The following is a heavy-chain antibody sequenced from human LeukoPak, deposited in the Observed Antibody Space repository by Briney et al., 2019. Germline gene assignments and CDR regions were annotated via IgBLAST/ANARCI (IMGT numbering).Heavy chain of an antibody. CDR2: ISAYNGNT. J-gene: IGHJ4*02. CDR3: ATEVGATLYYFDY. Sequence: GASVKVSCKASGYTFTSYGISWVRQAPGQGLEWMGWISAYNGNTNYAQKLQGRVTMTEDTSTDTAYMELSSLRSEDTAVYYCATEVGATLYYFDYWGQGTLVTVSS. CDR1: GYTFTSYG. D-gene: IGHD1-26*01. V-gene: IGHV1-18*01.